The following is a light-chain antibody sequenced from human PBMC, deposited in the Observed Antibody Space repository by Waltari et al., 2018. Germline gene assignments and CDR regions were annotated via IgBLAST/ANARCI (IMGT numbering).Light chain of an antibody. V-gene: IGKV2-30*02. CDR3: MQGSHWPRT. CDR1: QSPIHSDVNNY. J-gene: IGKJ2*01. Sequence: DVVLTQSPLFLPVTLGQPDSMSCRSRQSPIHSDVNNYLNWFHQKPGRSPRRLIYKISRCESVVPDRFSCSVSDTDFTLKISRVEAEYVVVYYCMQGSHWPRTFGQGTKLEI. CDR2: KIS.